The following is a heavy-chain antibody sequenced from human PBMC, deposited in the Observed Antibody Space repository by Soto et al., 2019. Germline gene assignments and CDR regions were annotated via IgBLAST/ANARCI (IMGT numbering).Heavy chain of an antibody. D-gene: IGHD6-13*01. CDR3: ARDFVVIAAAGTFYYYGMDV. J-gene: IGHJ6*02. Sequence: GSLRLSCAASGFTVSSNYMSWVRQAPGKGLEWVSVIYSGGSTYYADSVKDRFTISRDNSKNTLYLQMNSLRAEDTAVYYCARDFVVIAAAGTFYYYGMDVWGQGTTVTVSS. CDR2: IYSGGST. CDR1: GFTVSSNY. V-gene: IGHV3-53*01.